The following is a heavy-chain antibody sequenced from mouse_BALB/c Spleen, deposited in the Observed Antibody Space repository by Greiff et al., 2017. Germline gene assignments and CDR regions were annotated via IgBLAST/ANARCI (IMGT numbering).Heavy chain of an antibody. V-gene: IGHV7-1*02. J-gene: IGHJ1*01. D-gene: IGHD2-4*01. CDR2: SSNKANDYTT. CDR3: ARVPHYDYDWYFDV. CDR1: GFTFSDFY. Sequence: EVQLVESGGGLVQPGGSLRLSCATSGFTFSDFYMEWVRQPPGKRLEWIAASSNKANDYTTEYSASVKGRFIVSRDSSQSILYLQMNALRAEDTAMYYCARVPHYDYDWYFDVWGAGTTVTVSS.